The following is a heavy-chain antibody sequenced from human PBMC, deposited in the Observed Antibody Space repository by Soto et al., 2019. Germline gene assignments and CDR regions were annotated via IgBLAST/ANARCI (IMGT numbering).Heavy chain of an antibody. Sequence: SETLSLTGAVYGGSFSGYYWSWIRQPPGKGLEWMGEINHSGSTNYNPSLKSRVPISVDTSKNQFSLKLSSVTAADTAVYYCARIKYYDFWSGYPIGMDVWGQGTTVTVSS. CDR2: INHSGST. D-gene: IGHD3-3*01. CDR3: ARIKYYDFWSGYPIGMDV. CDR1: GGSFSGYY. J-gene: IGHJ6*02. V-gene: IGHV4-34*01.